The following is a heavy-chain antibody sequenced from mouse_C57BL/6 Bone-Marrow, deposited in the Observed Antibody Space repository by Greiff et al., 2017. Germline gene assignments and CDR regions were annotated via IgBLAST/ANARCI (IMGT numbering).Heavy chain of an antibody. J-gene: IGHJ1*03. Sequence: QVQLQQSGAELMKPAPPVYLSCKVTGFTFTGYWIEWVKQRPGHGLEWIGEILPGSGSTNHNEKFKGKATFTADTSTDTAYMQLCGLTTDDSAIYYCASHTGCYVYWYFDVWGTGTTVTVSS. CDR3: ASHTGCYVYWYFDV. CDR1: GFTFTGYW. V-gene: IGHV1-9*01. CDR2: ILPGSGST. D-gene: IGHD1-1*02.